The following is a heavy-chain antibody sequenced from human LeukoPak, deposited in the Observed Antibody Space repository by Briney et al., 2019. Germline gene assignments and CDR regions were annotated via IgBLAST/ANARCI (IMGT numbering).Heavy chain of an antibody. Sequence: SQTLSLTCTVSGGSISSGLYYWSWIRQPAGKGLEWIGRIYNSGSPKYNPSLKSRGTVSVVTSKNQFSLKLTSVTAADTAVYYCASSSWLRDANFDSWGQGTLVTVSS. CDR2: IYNSGSP. CDR1: GGSISSGLYY. D-gene: IGHD6-13*01. CDR3: ASSSWLRDANFDS. J-gene: IGHJ4*02. V-gene: IGHV4-61*02.